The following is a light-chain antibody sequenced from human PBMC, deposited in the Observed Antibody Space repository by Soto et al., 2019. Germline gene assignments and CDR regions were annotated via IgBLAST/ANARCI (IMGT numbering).Light chain of an antibody. CDR3: QQYLTSPKT. J-gene: IGKJ1*01. CDR1: QSVSSSN. V-gene: IGKV3-20*01. Sequence: PGERAPLSCRASQSVSSSNFAWYQQTPAQAPRLLIYGASRRAPGIPERFSGSGSGTDFTLTISRLEPEDFAVYYCQQYLTSPKTFGQGTKVDI. CDR2: GAS.